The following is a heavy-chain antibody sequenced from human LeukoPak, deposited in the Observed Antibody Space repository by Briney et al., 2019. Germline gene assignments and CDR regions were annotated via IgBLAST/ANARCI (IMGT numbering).Heavy chain of an antibody. D-gene: IGHD6-13*01. CDR3: ATRVTADAYDAFEI. J-gene: IGHJ3*02. CDR2: ISSTSNHR. CDR1: GFTVSSNY. V-gene: IGHV3-21*06. Sequence: GGSLRLSCAASGFTVSSNYMSWARQASGKGLEWVAAISSTSNHRYHADSVKGRFTISRDNDKNSLFLEMNSLRAEDTAPYYCATRVTADAYDAFEIWGQGTMLTVSS.